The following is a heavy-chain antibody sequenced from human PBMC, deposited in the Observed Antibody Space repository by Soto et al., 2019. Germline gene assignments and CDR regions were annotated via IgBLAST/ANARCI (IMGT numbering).Heavy chain of an antibody. CDR1: GFTFSSYA. CDR3: ARHQDSSTWYIYPIDY. CDR2: ISGSGGST. D-gene: IGHD6-13*01. Sequence: VQLLESGGDLVQPGGSLRLSCAASGFTFSSYAMSWVRQAPGKGLEWVLGISGSGGSTFYADSVKGRFTISRDNSKNTLFLQMNSPRAEDTAVYYCARHQDSSTWYIYPIDYWGQGTLVTVSS. J-gene: IGHJ4*02. V-gene: IGHV3-23*01.